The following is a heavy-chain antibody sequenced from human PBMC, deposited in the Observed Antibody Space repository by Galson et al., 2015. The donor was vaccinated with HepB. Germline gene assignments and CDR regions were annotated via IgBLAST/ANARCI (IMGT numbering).Heavy chain of an antibody. CDR1: GFTLTELS. CDR2: FDPEDGET. CDR3: ARGSSFDF. D-gene: IGHD6-13*01. J-gene: IGHJ4*02. Sequence: SVKVSCKVSGFTLTELSIHWVRQAPGKGLEWMGGFDPEDGETIYAQKFQDRVTMTEDTSTDTAYMELNSVTPEDTAVYYCARGSSFDFWGQGILVTVSS. V-gene: IGHV1-24*01.